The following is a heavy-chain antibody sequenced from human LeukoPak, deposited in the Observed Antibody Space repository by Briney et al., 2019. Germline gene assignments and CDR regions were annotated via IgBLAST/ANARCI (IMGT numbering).Heavy chain of an antibody. CDR3: ARVGYSGYDLVLGVDY. J-gene: IGHJ4*02. CDR1: GGSISSSNW. D-gene: IGHD5-12*01. Sequence: SETLSLTCAVSGGSISSSNWWGWVRPPPGKGLEWIGEIYHSGSTNYNPSLKSRVTISVGKSKNQFSLKLSSVTAADTAVYYCARVGYSGYDLVLGVDYWGQGTLVTVSS. V-gene: IGHV4-4*02. CDR2: IYHSGST.